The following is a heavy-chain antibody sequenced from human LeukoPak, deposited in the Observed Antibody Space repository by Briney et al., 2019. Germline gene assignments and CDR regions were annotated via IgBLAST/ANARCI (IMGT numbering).Heavy chain of an antibody. CDR3: VREREQWEQQQIFDY. D-gene: IGHD1-26*01. CDR2: IKEDGSER. CDR1: GFTFRTYR. J-gene: IGHJ4*02. V-gene: IGHV3-7*01. Sequence: GGSLRLSCAASGFTFRTYRMSWVRQAPGKGLEWVAGIKEDGSERYYEESVKGRFTISRDNAENSLSLQMNRLRVEDTALFYCVREREQWEQQQIFDYWGQGTLVTVSS.